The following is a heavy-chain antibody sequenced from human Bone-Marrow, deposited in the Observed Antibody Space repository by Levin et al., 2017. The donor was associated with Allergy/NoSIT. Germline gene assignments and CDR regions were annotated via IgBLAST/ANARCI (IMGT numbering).Heavy chain of an antibody. CDR3: TTRHSSGYYGVIDY. V-gene: IGHV3-15*01. Sequence: LSLTCVASGFMFSNAWMSWVRQAPGKGLEWVGRIKSKIDGERTDYAAPVKGRFTFSRDDSKNTLYLQMNSLKIEDTAVYYCTTRHSSGYYGVIDYWGQGTLVTVSS. J-gene: IGHJ4*02. CDR2: IKSKIDGERT. CDR1: GFMFSNAW. D-gene: IGHD3-22*01.